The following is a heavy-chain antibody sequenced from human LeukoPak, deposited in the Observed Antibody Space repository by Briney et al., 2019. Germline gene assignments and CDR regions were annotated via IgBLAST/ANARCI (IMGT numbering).Heavy chain of an antibody. CDR3: ARSPGGVNNWFDP. Sequence: SETLSLTCAVYGGSFSGYYWGWIRQPPGKGLEWIGEINHSGSTNYNPSLKSRVTISVDTSKNQFSLKLSSVTAADTAVYYCARSPGGVNNWFDPWGQGTLVTVSS. CDR2: INHSGST. CDR1: GGSFSGYY. J-gene: IGHJ5*02. V-gene: IGHV4-34*01. D-gene: IGHD2-8*01.